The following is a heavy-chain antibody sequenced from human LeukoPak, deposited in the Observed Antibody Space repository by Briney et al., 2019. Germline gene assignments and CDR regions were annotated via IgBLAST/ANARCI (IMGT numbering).Heavy chain of an antibody. J-gene: IGHJ4*02. Sequence: GGSLRLSCAASGFTFSNAWMSWARQAPGKGLEWVGRIKSKTDGGTTDYAAPVKGRFTISRDDSKNTLYLQMNSLKTEDTAVYYCTRGLNGITIFGVVMALDYWGQGTLVTVSS. D-gene: IGHD3-3*01. CDR2: IKSKTDGGTT. V-gene: IGHV3-15*01. CDR3: TRGLNGITIFGVVMALDY. CDR1: GFTFSNAW.